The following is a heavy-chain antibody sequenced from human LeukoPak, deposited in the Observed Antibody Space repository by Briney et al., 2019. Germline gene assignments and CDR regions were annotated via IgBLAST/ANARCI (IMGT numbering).Heavy chain of an antibody. Sequence: ASVKVSCKASGYTFINNWMHWVRQAPGQGLEWMGWINPNSGGTNYAQKFQGRVTMTRDTSISTAYMELSRLRSDDTAVYYCASWQYYYDSSGYYPFDYWGQGTLVTVSS. CDR3: ASWQYYYDSSGYYPFDY. D-gene: IGHD3-22*01. V-gene: IGHV1-2*02. CDR2: INPNSGGT. J-gene: IGHJ4*02. CDR1: GYTFINNW.